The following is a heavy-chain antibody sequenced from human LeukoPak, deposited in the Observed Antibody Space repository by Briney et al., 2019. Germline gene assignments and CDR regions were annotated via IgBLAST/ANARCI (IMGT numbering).Heavy chain of an antibody. CDR1: GYTFTGYY. D-gene: IGHD3-16*01. Sequence: ASMKVSCKASGYTFTGYYMHWVRQAPGQGLEWMGWINPNSGGTNYAQKFQGRVTMTRDTSISTAYMELSRLRSDDTAVYYCARDLVYDSPPSGMDVWGQGTTVTVSS. CDR3: ARDLVYDSPPSGMDV. J-gene: IGHJ6*02. CDR2: INPNSGGT. V-gene: IGHV1-2*02.